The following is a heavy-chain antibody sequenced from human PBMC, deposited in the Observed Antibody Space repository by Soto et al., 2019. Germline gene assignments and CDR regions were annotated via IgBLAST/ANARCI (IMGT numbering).Heavy chain of an antibody. CDR2: ISGSGGST. Sequence: GGSLRLSCAASGFTFSSYAMSWVRQAPGKGLEWVSAISGSGGSTYYADSVKGRFTISRDNSKNTLYLQMNSLRAEDTAVYYCAKFYGSGSYQWYFDHWGQGTLVTVSS. D-gene: IGHD3-10*01. V-gene: IGHV3-23*01. CDR3: AKFYGSGSYQWYFDH. CDR1: GFTFSSYA. J-gene: IGHJ4*02.